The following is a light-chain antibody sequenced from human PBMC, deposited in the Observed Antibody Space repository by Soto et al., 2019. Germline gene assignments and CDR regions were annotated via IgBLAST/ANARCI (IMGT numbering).Light chain of an antibody. Sequence: DVVMTQSPLSLPVTLGQPASISCRSSQSLVYSDGITYLNWFQQRPGHSPRRLIYQVSKRDSGVPDRLSGSGSGTDFTLKISRVEAEDVGVYYCMQGTHWPYTFGQGTKLEIK. CDR3: MQGTHWPYT. CDR2: QVS. J-gene: IGKJ2*01. CDR1: QSLVYSDGITY. V-gene: IGKV2-30*01.